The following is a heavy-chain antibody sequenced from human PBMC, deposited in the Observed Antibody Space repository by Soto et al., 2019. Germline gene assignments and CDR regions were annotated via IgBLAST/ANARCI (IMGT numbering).Heavy chain of an antibody. CDR1: GDSISSRSYY. J-gene: IGHJ4*02. V-gene: IGHV4-39*01. CDR3: ARQRTSVVTQAYFDV. Sequence: SETLSLTCTVTGDSISSRSYYWGWIRQPPGKGLEWIGSIYYSGSTYNNPSLRSRVSMSIDTSKDQFSLKLKSVTAADTALYFCARQRTSVVTQAYFDVWGQGSLVTVSA. D-gene: IGHD2-21*02. CDR2: IYYSGST.